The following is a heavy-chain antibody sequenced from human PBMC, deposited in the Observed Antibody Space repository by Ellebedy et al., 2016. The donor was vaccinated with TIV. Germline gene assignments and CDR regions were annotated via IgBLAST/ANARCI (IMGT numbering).Heavy chain of an antibody. CDR3: ARDQGVIGWTGWDFDY. V-gene: IGHV3-33*08. CDR2: IWYDGSNK. CDR1: GFTFSSYG. D-gene: IGHD1-14*01. J-gene: IGHJ4*02. Sequence: GESLKISCAASGFTFSSYGMHWVRQAPGKGLEWVAVIWYDGSNKYYADSVKGRFTISRDNSKNTLYLQLNSLRVEDTAVYYCARDQGVIGWTGWDFDYWGQGTLVTVSS.